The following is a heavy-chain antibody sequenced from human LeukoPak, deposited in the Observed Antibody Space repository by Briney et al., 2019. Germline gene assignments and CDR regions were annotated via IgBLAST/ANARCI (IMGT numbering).Heavy chain of an antibody. Sequence: GGSLRLSCAASGFTFSSYAMHWVRQAPGKGLEWVAVISYDGSNQYYADPVKGRFIISRDNSMNTLYLQMNSLGVEDTAVYYCARDHAGSGRAFDYWGQGTLVTVSS. J-gene: IGHJ4*02. D-gene: IGHD2-15*01. CDR3: ARDHAGSGRAFDY. CDR2: ISYDGSNQ. V-gene: IGHV3-30-3*01. CDR1: GFTFSSYA.